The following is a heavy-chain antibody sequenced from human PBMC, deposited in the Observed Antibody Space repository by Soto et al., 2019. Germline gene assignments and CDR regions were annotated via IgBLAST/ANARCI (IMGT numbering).Heavy chain of an antibody. Sequence: QVQLVQSGAEVKKPGSSVKVSCKASGGTFSSYAISWVRQAPGQGLEWMGGIIPIFGTANYAQKFQGRVTITADESTSTAYMELSSLRSEDTAVYYCARDPMVRGVIIVGSDYYGMDVWGQGTTVTVSS. J-gene: IGHJ6*02. D-gene: IGHD3-10*01. CDR2: IIPIFGTA. CDR1: GGTFSSYA. CDR3: ARDPMVRGVIIVGSDYYGMDV. V-gene: IGHV1-69*01.